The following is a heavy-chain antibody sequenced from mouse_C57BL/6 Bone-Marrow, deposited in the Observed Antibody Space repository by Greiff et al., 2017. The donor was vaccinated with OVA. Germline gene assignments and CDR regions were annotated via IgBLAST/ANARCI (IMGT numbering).Heavy chain of an antibody. CDR1: GFNINNDY. Sequence: EVQLQQSGAELVRPGASVKLSCTASGFNINNDYMHWVKQRPEQGLEWIGWIDPDNGDTQYAPKFQGKTTITADTSSNTTYLHLISLTSEDTAVYYCTTYGNWGQGTTLTVSS. CDR2: IDPDNGDT. J-gene: IGHJ2*01. CDR3: TTYGN. D-gene: IGHD1-1*01. V-gene: IGHV14-4*01.